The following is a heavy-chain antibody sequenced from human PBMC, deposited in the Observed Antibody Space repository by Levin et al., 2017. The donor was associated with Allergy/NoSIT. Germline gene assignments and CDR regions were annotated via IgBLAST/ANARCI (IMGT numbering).Heavy chain of an antibody. CDR1: GFTFSSYS. V-gene: IGHV3-21*01. CDR3: ARVAYSSSWYRYYFDY. CDR2: ISSSSSYI. D-gene: IGHD6-13*01. J-gene: IGHJ4*02. Sequence: LSLTCAASGFTFSSYSMNWVRQAPGKGLEWVSSISSSSSYIYYADSVKGRFTISRDNAKNSLYLQMNSLRAEDTAVYYCARVAYSSSWYRYYFDYWGQGTLVTVSS.